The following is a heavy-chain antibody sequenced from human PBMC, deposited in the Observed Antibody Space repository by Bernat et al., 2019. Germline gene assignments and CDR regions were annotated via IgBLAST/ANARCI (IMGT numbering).Heavy chain of an antibody. D-gene: IGHD1-26*01. CDR3: AQTYSGSYYLSDAFDI. CDR1: GFTVSSNY. CDR2: IYSGGST. V-gene: IGHV3-66*01. J-gene: IGHJ3*02. Sequence: EVQLVESGGGLVQPGGSLRLSCAASGFTVSSNYMSWVRQAPGKGLEWVSVIYSGGSTYYADSVKGRFTISRDNSKNTLYLQMNSLRAEDTAVYYCAQTYSGSYYLSDAFDIWGQGTMVTVSS.